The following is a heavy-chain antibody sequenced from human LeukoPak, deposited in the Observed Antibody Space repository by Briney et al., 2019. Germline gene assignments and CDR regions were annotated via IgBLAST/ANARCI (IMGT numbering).Heavy chain of an antibody. CDR1: GGSISSGGYY. D-gene: IGHD4-17*01. J-gene: IGHJ6*02. V-gene: IGHV4-31*03. Sequence: PSETLSLTCTVSGGSISSGGYYWSWIRQHPGKGLEWIGYIYYSGSTYYNPSLKSRVTISVDTSKNQFPLKLSSVTAADTAVYYCARDRRMTTVHSRYYYYGMDVRGQGTTVTVSS. CDR2: IYYSGST. CDR3: ARDRRMTTVHSRYYYYGMDV.